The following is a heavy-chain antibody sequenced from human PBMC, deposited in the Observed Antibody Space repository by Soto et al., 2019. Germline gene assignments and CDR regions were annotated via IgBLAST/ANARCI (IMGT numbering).Heavy chain of an antibody. D-gene: IGHD2-2*01. J-gene: IGHJ4*02. CDR2: INPSGGST. CDR1: GYTFTSYY. V-gene: IGHV1-46*03. Sequence: QVQLVQSGAEVKKPGASVKVSCKASGYTFTSYYMHWVRQAPGQGLEWMGIINPSGGSTSYAQKFQRRVTMTSDTSTNTVYMELSSLRSEDTAVYYCAIDIVVVPASEYYFDYWGQGTLVTVSS. CDR3: AIDIVVVPASEYYFDY.